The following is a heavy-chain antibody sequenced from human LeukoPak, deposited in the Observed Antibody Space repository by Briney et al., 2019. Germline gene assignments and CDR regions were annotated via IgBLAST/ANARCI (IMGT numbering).Heavy chain of an antibody. CDR3: ARVNWNGRYFDH. CDR1: GGSISSYY. V-gene: IGHV4-4*07. D-gene: IGHD1-1*01. CDR2: IYSSGST. J-gene: IGHJ4*02. Sequence: PSETLSLTCTVSGGSISSYYWSWIRQPAGKGLEWIGRIYSSGSTNYNPSFKSQVTMSVDTSKKQFSLKLSSVTAADTAVYYCARVNWNGRYFDHWGQGTLVTVSS.